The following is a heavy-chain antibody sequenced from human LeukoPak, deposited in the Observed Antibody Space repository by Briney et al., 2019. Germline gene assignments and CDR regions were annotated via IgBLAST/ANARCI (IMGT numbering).Heavy chain of an antibody. Sequence: GSSVKVSCKASGGTFSSYAISWVRRAPGQGLEWMGRIIPILGIANYAQKFQGRVALTRNTATGTAYMELTSLTSEDTAVYYCARGAWFDYWGQGTMVTVSS. CDR1: GGTFSSYA. J-gene: IGHJ4*02. V-gene: IGHV1-69*04. CDR2: IIPILGIA. CDR3: ARGAWFDY.